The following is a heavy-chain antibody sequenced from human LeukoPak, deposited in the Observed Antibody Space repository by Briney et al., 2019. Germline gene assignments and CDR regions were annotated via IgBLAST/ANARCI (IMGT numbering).Heavy chain of an antibody. V-gene: IGHV1-58*02. D-gene: IGHD3-3*01. Sequence: GASVKVSCKASGFTFTSSAMQWVRQAHGQRLEWIGWIVVGSGNTNYAQKFQGRVTITADKSTSTAYTELSSLRSEDTAVYFCARSLFRFLEWSYRSYYYYYMDVWGKGTTVTVSS. CDR1: GFTFTSSA. CDR3: ARSLFRFLEWSYRSYYYYYMDV. CDR2: IVVGSGNT. J-gene: IGHJ6*03.